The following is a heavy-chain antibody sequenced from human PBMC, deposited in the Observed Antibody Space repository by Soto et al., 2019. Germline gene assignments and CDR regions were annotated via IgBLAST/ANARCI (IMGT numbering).Heavy chain of an antibody. J-gene: IGHJ6*02. Sequence: GGSLRLSCAASGFTFSSYSMNWVRQAPGKGLEWVSSISSSSSYIYYANSVKGRFTISRDNAKNSLFLQMNSLRAEDTAVYYCARLQGVRGVIMRDYYYYGMDVWGQGTTVTVSS. D-gene: IGHD3-10*01. V-gene: IGHV3-21*01. CDR3: ARLQGVRGVIMRDYYYYGMDV. CDR2: ISSSSSYI. CDR1: GFTFSSYS.